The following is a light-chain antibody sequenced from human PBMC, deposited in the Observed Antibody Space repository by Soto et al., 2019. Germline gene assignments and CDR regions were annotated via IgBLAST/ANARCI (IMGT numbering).Light chain of an antibody. CDR2: RNN. J-gene: IGLJ3*02. V-gene: IGLV1-47*01. Sequence: QSVLTQAPSASAAPGQTVTISCSGSPSNIGANYVFWYQHRPGTAPKLLIYRNNQRPSGVPDRFSGSKSGASASLTISGLRAEDEADYYCAAWGEAGLSALFGGGTKLPAL. CDR1: PSNIGANY. CDR3: AAWGEAGLSAL.